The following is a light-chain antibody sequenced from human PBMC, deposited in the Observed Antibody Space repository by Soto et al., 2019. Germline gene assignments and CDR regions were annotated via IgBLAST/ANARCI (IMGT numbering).Light chain of an antibody. CDR2: HSS. CDR3: QQYNNWPLT. CDR1: QLVGSS. J-gene: IGKJ3*01. Sequence: EVVMTQSPATLSVSPGERATLSCRASQLVGSSLAWYQQKPGQAPRLLIYHSSTRDTGIPARFSGSGFGTDFTLTISSLQSEDFAVYFCQQYNNWPLTFGPGTKVDIK. V-gene: IGKV3-15*01.